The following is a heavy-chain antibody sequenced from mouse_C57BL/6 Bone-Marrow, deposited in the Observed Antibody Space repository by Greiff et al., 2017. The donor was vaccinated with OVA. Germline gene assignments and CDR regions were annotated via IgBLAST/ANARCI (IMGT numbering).Heavy chain of an antibody. J-gene: IGHJ4*01. CDR2: IHPNSGST. Sequence: VQLQQPGAELVKPGASVKLSCKASGYTFTSYWMHWVKQRPGQGLEWIGMIHPNSGSTNYNEKFKSKATLTVDKSSSTAYMQLSSLTSEDSAVYDCARDPLSRLAMDYWGQGTSVTVSS. V-gene: IGHV1-64*01. D-gene: IGHD6-1*01. CDR1: GYTFTSYW. CDR3: ARDPLSRLAMDY.